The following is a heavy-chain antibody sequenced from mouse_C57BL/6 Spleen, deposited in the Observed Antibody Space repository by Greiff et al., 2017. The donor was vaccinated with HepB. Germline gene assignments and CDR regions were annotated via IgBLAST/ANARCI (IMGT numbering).Heavy chain of an antibody. CDR2: IWTGRGT. J-gene: IGHJ1*03. CDR3: ARNDGYYWYFDV. Sequence: VQLQQSGPGLVAPSQSLSITCTVSGFSLTSYAISWVRQPPGKGLEWLGEIWTGRGTNYNSALKSKLSISTDNSKSQVCLKMNSLQTDDTARYYCARNDGYYWYFDVWGTGTTVTVSS. CDR1: GFSLTSYA. D-gene: IGHD2-3*01. V-gene: IGHV2-9-1*01.